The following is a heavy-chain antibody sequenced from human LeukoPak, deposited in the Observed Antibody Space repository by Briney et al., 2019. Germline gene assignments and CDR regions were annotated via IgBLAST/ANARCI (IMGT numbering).Heavy chain of an antibody. CDR1: GFTLSDYW. D-gene: IGHD6-13*01. CDR2: IKKDGIEK. V-gene: IGHV3-7*01. J-gene: IGHJ4*02. CDR3: AREWGGGIAAAGTVIEGDY. Sequence: PGGSLRLSCAVSGFTLSDYWMSWVRQAPGKGLEWVANIKKDGIEKNYVDSVKGRFTISRDNAGNSLFLQMNSLGVEDTAVYFCAREWGGGIAAAGTVIEGDYWGQGTLVTVSS.